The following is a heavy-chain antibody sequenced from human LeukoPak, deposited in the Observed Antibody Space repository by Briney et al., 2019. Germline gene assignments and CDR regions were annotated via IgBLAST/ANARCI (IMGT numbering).Heavy chain of an antibody. V-gene: IGHV3-21*01. CDR2: ISSSSSYI. CDR3: ARDDSPYLGYYGMDV. CDR1: GFTLSIYW. Sequence: GGSLRLSCAASGFTLSIYWMSWVRQAPGKGLEWVSSISSSSSYIYYADSVKGRFTISRDNAKNSLYLQMNSLRAEDTAVYYCARDDSPYLGYYGMDVWGQGTTVTVSS. D-gene: IGHD3-16*01. J-gene: IGHJ6*02.